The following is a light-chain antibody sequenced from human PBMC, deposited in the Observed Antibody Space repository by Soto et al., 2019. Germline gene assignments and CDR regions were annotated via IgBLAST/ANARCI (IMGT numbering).Light chain of an antibody. Sequence: QSVLTQPASVSGSPGQSITISCTGTSSDIGDYNYVSWYQQHPGKAPKLMIYEVSNRPSGVSSRFSGSKSGNTASLTISGLQAEDEAVYHCSSYAGSRTFVVFGGGTKLTVL. CDR2: EVS. J-gene: IGLJ2*01. V-gene: IGLV2-14*01. CDR3: SSYAGSRTFVV. CDR1: SSDIGDYNY.